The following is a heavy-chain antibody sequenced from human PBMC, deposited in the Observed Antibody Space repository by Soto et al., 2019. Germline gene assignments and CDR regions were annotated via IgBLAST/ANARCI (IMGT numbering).Heavy chain of an antibody. J-gene: IGHJ6*02. CDR1: GGSSISDGYN. CDR3: ARAIYSYGYPGYYYGMGV. V-gene: IGHV4-31*11. CDR2: IYYSGST. D-gene: IGHD5-18*01. Sequence: LSGTCAVSGGSSISDGYNWRWIRQHPGKGLEWIGYIYYSGSTYYNPSLKSRVTISVDTSKNQFSLKLSSVTAADTAVYYCARAIYSYGYPGYYYGMGVWAQGTTVPLSS.